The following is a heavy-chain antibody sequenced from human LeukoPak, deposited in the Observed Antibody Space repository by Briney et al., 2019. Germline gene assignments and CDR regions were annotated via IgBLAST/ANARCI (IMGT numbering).Heavy chain of an antibody. CDR1: GGSISSSSYY. V-gene: IGHV4-39*01. CDR3: ARQMGDQKVFAADDAFDI. Sequence: SETLSLTCTVSGGSISSSSYYWGWIRQPPGKGLKWIGSIYYSGSTYYNPSLKSRVTISIDTSKNQFSLKLSSVTAADTAVYYCARQMGDQKVFAADDAFDIWGQGTMVTVSS. J-gene: IGHJ3*02. D-gene: IGHD1-26*01. CDR2: IYYSGST.